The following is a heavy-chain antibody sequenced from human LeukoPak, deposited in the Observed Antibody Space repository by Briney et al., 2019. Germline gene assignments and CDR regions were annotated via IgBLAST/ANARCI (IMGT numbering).Heavy chain of an antibody. CDR2: IIPMFGKT. CDR1: GGTFRKNG. J-gene: IGHJ6*03. D-gene: IGHD3-3*01. V-gene: IGHV1-69*05. Sequence: GASVKVSCKASGGTFRKNGMSWVRQAPGQGLEWMGGIIPMFGKTNYAQKFQGRVTMTTDESTGTAYMELSKLRSEDTAVYYCAGGGVTVFHFYMDVWGKGTTVTASS. CDR3: AGGGVTVFHFYMDV.